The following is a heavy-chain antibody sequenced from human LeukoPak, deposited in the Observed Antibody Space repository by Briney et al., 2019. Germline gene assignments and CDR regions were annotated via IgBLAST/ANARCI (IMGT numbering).Heavy chain of an antibody. J-gene: IGHJ5*02. CDR2: IRYDGSNK. V-gene: IGHV3-30*02. D-gene: IGHD2-15*01. Sequence: GGSLRLSCAASGFTFSSYGMHWVRQAPGKGLEWVAFIRYDGSNKYYADSVKGRFTISRDNSKNTLYLQMNSLRAEDTAVYYCAKEKHPDIVVVVASRGWFDPWGQGTLVTVSS. CDR1: GFTFSSYG. CDR3: AKEKHPDIVVVVASRGWFDP.